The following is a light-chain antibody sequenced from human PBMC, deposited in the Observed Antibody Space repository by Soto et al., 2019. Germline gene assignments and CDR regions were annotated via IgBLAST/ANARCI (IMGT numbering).Light chain of an antibody. CDR1: SSDVGGYDY. Sequence: QSVLTQPASVSGSPGQSITISCNGTSSDVGGYDYVSWYQQHPGKAPKLMIYDVTNRPSGVSNRFSGSKSGNTASLTISGLQAEDEADYYCISYASINTYVFGTGTKLTVL. CDR3: ISYASINTYV. V-gene: IGLV2-14*01. CDR2: DVT. J-gene: IGLJ1*01.